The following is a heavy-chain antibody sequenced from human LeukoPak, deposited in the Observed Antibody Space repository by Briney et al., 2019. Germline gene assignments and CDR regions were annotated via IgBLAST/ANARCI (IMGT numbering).Heavy chain of an antibody. J-gene: IGHJ4*02. CDR1: GGSIGSGGYY. D-gene: IGHD4-11*01. Sequence: SQTLSLTCTVSGGSIGSGGYYWSWIRQHPGKGLQWIGYIYYSGSTYYNPSLKSRVTISVDTSKNQFSLKLSSVTAADTAVYYCAAMTTVTLFDYWGQGTLVTVSS. CDR2: IYYSGST. CDR3: AAMTTVTLFDY. V-gene: IGHV4-31*03.